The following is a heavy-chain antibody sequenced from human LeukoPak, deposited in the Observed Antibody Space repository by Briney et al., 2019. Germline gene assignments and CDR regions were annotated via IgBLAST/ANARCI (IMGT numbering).Heavy chain of an antibody. CDR3: ARDLHYYVDMDV. V-gene: IGHV3-23*01. Sequence: GWSLRLSCEASGFTFSAYAMTWVRQAPGKGLEWVSSIGSDNKPHYSESVKGRFAISRDNSKSMLFLQLNSLRAEATALYYCARDLHYYVDMDVWGQGTTVTVSS. CDR1: GFTFSAYA. J-gene: IGHJ6*02. CDR2: IGSDNKP. D-gene: IGHD3-10*02.